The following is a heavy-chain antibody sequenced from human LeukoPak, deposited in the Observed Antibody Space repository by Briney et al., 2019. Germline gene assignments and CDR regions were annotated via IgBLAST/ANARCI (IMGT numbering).Heavy chain of an antibody. Sequence: PGGSLRLSCAASGFTFNDYYMSWIRQAPGKGLEWVSYITGSGTIINYADSVKGRFTISRDSAKNSLYLQMNSLRAEDTAVYFCARMDSSGYTYFDYWGQGTLVTVSS. CDR1: GFTFNDYY. V-gene: IGHV3-11*04. J-gene: IGHJ4*02. CDR2: ITGSGTII. CDR3: ARMDSSGYTYFDY. D-gene: IGHD3-22*01.